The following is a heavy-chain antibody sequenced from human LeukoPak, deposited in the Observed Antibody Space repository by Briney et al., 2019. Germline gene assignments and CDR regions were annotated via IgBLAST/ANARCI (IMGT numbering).Heavy chain of an antibody. D-gene: IGHD2-15*01. J-gene: IGHJ4*02. V-gene: IGHV3-74*01. CDR3: ASCRGSCYSGQYFFDY. CDR2: INSDGSST. CDR1: GFTFSSYW. Sequence: GSLRLSCAASGFTFSSYWMHWVRQAPGKGLVWVSRINSDGSSTRYADSVKGRFTISRDNAKNTLYLQMNSLRAEDTAVYYCASCRGSCYSGQYFFDYWGQGTLVTVSS.